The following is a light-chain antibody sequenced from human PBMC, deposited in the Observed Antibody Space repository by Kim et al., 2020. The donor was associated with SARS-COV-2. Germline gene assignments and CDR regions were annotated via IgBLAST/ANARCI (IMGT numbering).Light chain of an antibody. CDR3: QAWDSSTRV. J-gene: IGLJ2*01. CDR2: QDS. V-gene: IGLV3-1*01. CDR1: KLGDKY. Sequence: SVSSGQTASITCSGDKLGDKYACWYQQKPGQSPVLVIYQDSKRPSGIPERFSGSNSGNTATLTISGTQAMDEADYYCQAWDSSTRVFGGGTQLTVL.